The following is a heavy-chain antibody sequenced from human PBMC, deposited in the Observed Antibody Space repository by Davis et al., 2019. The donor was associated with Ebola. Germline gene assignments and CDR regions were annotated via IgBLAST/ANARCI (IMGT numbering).Heavy chain of an antibody. V-gene: IGHV3-48*03. CDR1: GFTFSSYE. J-gene: IGHJ6*02. CDR3: ARDLSYDFWSGYQYYYYGMDV. D-gene: IGHD3-3*01. CDR2: ISSSGSTI. Sequence: GGSLRLSCAASGFTFSSYEMNWVRQAPGKGLEWVSYISSSGSTIYYADSVKGRFTISRDNAKNSLYLQMNSLRAEDTAVYYCARDLSYDFWSGYQYYYYGMDVWGQGTTVTVSS.